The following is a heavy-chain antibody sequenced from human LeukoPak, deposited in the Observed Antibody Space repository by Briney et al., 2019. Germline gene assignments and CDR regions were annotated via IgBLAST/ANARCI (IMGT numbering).Heavy chain of an antibody. J-gene: IGHJ3*02. V-gene: IGHV3-23*01. CDR3: ANDGAYYDSSTDAFDI. D-gene: IGHD3-22*01. CDR1: GFSFSSYE. CDR2: ISGSGGST. Sequence: GGSLRLSCAASGFSFSSYEMNWVRQAPGKGLEWVSAISGSGGSTYYADSVKGRFIISRDNSKNTLYLQMNSLRAEDTAVYYCANDGAYYDSSTDAFDIWGQGTMVTVSS.